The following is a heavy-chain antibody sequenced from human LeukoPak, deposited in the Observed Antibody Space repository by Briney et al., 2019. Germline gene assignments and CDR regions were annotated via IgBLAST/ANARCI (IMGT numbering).Heavy chain of an antibody. CDR2: INPNSGGT. J-gene: IGHJ3*02. Sequence: ASVKVSCKASGYTFTGYYMNSVRQAPGHGLEWMGWINPNSGGTNYAQKFQGRVTMTRDTSISTAYMELSRLRSDDTAVYYCARDLAFGEMVTNRGAFDIWGQGTMVTVSS. CDR3: ARDLAFGEMVTNRGAFDI. CDR1: GYTFTGYY. D-gene: IGHD5-24*01. V-gene: IGHV1-2*02.